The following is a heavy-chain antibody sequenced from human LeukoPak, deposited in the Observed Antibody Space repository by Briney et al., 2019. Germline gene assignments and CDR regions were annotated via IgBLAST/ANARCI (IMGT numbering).Heavy chain of an antibody. D-gene: IGHD6-13*01. CDR2: IGSIVTSI. CDR3: ARGISSSYHRHFDY. Sequence: QPGGSLRLSCAASGFTFSSYEMNWVRQAPGKGLEWVSLIGSIVTSIDYVDSVKGRFTISRDNAKNSLYLQMDSLRAEDTAVYYCARGISSSYHRHFDYWGQGILVTVSS. J-gene: IGHJ4*02. CDR1: GFTFSSYE. V-gene: IGHV3-48*03.